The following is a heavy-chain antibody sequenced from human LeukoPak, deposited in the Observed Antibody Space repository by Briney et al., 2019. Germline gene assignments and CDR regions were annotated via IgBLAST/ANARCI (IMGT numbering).Heavy chain of an antibody. CDR2: IYGDGTT. Sequence: GGSLRLSCAASGLSSNYMSWGCRAPGKGLEWVSVIYGDGTTHYADSVKGRFTISRDSSKNTLYLQMTSLRDEDTAVFYCARGNLLTGTHYYYRDVWGKGTTVTVSS. D-gene: IGHD1-20*01. CDR1: GLSSNY. CDR3: ARGNLLTGTHYYYRDV. V-gene: IGHV3-53*01. J-gene: IGHJ6*03.